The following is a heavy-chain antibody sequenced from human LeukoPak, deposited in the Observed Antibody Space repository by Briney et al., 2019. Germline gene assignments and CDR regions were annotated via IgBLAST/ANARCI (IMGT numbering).Heavy chain of an antibody. CDR1: GGSISSSNW. J-gene: IGHJ2*01. CDR2: IYHSGST. CDR3: AVDRYRHWYFDL. Sequence: SETLSLTCVVSGGSISSSNWRSWVRQPPGKGLEWIGEIYHSGSTNYTPSLKSRVTISVDKSKNQFSLKLNSVTAADTAVYYCAVDRYRHWYFDLWGRGTLVTVSS. D-gene: IGHD1-1*01. V-gene: IGHV4-4*02.